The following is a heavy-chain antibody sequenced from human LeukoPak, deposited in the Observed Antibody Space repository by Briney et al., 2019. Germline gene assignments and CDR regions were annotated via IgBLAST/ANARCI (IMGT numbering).Heavy chain of an antibody. Sequence: GGSLRLSCAASGFTFSSNYMSWVRQAPGKGLEWVSVIYSGGSTYYADSVKGRFTISRDSPRNTLYLQMNSLRVEDTAVYYCARDTGSGYCSGGRCRGAFDIWGQGTMVTVSS. D-gene: IGHD2-15*01. CDR2: IYSGGST. CDR3: ARDTGSGYCSGGRCRGAFDI. J-gene: IGHJ3*02. CDR1: GFTFSSNY. V-gene: IGHV3-53*01.